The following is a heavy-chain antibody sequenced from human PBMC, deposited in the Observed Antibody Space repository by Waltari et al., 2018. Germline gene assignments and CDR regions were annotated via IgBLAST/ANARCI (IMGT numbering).Heavy chain of an antibody. CDR3: ARSPTGTGYLYYFDY. CDR1: GFTVSSNY. V-gene: IGHV3-66*01. Sequence: EVQLVESGGGLVQPGGSMRLSCAASGFTVSSNYMSWVRQAPGKGLEWVAVIYGAGTTYSADSVKGRFTISRDNSKNTMYLQMDTLRAEDTAVYYCARSPTGTGYLYYFDYWGQGTLVTVSS. D-gene: IGHD2-8*02. CDR2: IYGAGTT. J-gene: IGHJ4*02.